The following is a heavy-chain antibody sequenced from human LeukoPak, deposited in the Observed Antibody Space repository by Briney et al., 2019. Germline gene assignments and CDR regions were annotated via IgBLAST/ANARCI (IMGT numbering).Heavy chain of an antibody. J-gene: IGHJ4*02. CDR2: IRSKAYGGTT. D-gene: IGHD1-26*01. CDR3: TRDHSPIVGATDY. CDR1: GFTFSSYA. V-gene: IGHV3-49*04. Sequence: PGGSLRLSCAASGFTFSSYAMSWVRQAAGRGLEWVGFIRSKAYGGTTEYAASVKGRFTISRDDSKSIAYLQVNGLKTEDTAVYYCTRDHSPIVGATDYWGQGTLVTVSS.